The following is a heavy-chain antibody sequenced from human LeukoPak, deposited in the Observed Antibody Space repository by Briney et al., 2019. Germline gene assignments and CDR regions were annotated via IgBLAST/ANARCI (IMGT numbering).Heavy chain of an antibody. V-gene: IGHV4-59*01. CDR1: GAPLTSYY. Sequence: SETLSLTCTVSGAPLTSYYWTWVRQPPGKGLEWIGNIHYSGGPVYNLSLKSRLTMSLDMSKNQVSLKLSSVTAADTAVYYCAAFCAGGTCPDYWGQGTLVTVSS. CDR3: AAFCAGGTCPDY. D-gene: IGHD2-21*01. CDR2: IHYSGGP. J-gene: IGHJ4*02.